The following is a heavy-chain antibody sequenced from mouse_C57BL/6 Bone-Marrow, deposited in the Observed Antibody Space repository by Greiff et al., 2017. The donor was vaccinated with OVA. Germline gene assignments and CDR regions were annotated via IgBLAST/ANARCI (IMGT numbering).Heavy chain of an antibody. V-gene: IGHV1-76*01. CDR1: GYTFTDHY. CDR2: IYPGSGNT. J-gene: IGHJ2*01. D-gene: IGHD2-3*01. CDR3: ACDVDYFFEY. Sequence: QVQLQQSGAEVVRPGASVKLSCKASGYTFTDHYINWVKQRPGQGLEWIARIYPGSGNTYYNEKFKGKATLTAEKSSNTAYMQLSSLTSEDSAVYFCACDVDYFFEYWGQGTTLTVSS.